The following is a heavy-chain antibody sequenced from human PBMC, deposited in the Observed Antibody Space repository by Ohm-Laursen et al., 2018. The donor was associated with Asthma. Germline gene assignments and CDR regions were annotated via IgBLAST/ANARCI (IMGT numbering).Heavy chain of an antibody. CDR1: GGSISSGDYY. V-gene: IGHV4-30-4*02. J-gene: IGHJ4*02. CDR2: IYYSGST. CDR3: ARAGGTGTIFDY. D-gene: IGHD1-7*01. Sequence: PSDTLSLTWTVSGGSISSGDYYWSWIRQPPGKGLEWIGYIYYSGSTYYNPSLKSRVTISVDTSKNQFSLKLSSVAAADTAVYYCARAGGTGTIFDYWGQGTMVTVSS.